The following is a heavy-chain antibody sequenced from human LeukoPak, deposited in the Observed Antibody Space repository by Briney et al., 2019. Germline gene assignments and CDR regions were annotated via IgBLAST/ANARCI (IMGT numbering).Heavy chain of an antibody. V-gene: IGHV4-59*01. CDR2: IYYSGST. J-gene: IGHJ5*02. CDR1: GGSISSYY. CDR3: ARGVWFDP. Sequence: SETLSLTCTVSGGSISSYYWRWIRQPPGKGLEWIGYIYYSGSTNYNPSLKSRVTISVDTSKNQFSLKLSSVTAADTAVYYCARGVWFDPWGQGTLVTVSS.